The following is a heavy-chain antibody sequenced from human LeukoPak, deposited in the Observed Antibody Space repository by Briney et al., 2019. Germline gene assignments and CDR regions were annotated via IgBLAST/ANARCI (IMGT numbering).Heavy chain of an antibody. D-gene: IGHD3-22*01. CDR3: ARGHGYDYSGLNYFAP. CDR2: ISPNSDDSGET. Sequence: ASVTVSFTASGYTFTYFYIHWLRQAPGQGLEWMGWISPNSDDSGETNYAQDFQGRVTMTIDTSNSTDFMELNSLRSDDTALYFCARGHGYDYSGLNYFAPWGQGTRVTGSS. V-gene: IGHV1-2*02. J-gene: IGHJ5*02. CDR1: GYTFTYFY.